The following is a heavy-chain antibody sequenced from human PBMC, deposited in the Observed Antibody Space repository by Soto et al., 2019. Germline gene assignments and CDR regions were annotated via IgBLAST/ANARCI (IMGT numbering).Heavy chain of an antibody. J-gene: IGHJ4*02. D-gene: IGHD1-26*01. CDR3: ARVRVGALYYFDY. CDR2: IYYSGST. CDR1: GGSISSYY. Sequence: PSETLSLTCTVSGGSISSYYWSWIRQPPGKGLEWIGYIYYSGSTNYNPSLKSRVTISVDTSKNQFSLKLSSVTAADTAVYYCARVRVGALYYFDYWGRGTLVTVSS. V-gene: IGHV4-59*01.